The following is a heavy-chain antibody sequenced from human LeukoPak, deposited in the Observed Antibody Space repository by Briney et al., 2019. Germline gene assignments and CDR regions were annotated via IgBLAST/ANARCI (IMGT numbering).Heavy chain of an antibody. Sequence: GGSLRLSCAASAFTFSNYNMNWVRQAPGKGLEWVSAFSASGSTYYADSVKGRFTVSRDNSENMLYLQMNSLRAEDTAVYYCAQDLSYIGLDNWGQGTLVTVSS. CDR3: AQDLSYIGLDN. CDR2: FSASGST. CDR1: AFTFSNYN. J-gene: IGHJ4*02. D-gene: IGHD2-15*01. V-gene: IGHV3-23*01.